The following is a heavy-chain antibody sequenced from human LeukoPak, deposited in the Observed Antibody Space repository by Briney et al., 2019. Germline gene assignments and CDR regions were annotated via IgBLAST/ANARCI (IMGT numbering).Heavy chain of an antibody. J-gene: IGHJ5*02. D-gene: IGHD1-1*01. CDR2: IYPGDSDT. CDR3: ARHPSVNWENNWSDP. Sequence: GESLKISCKGSGYSFTSYWIGWVRQMPGKGLEWMGIIYPGDSDTRYSPSFQGQVTISADKSISTAYLQWSSLKASDTAMYYCARHPSVNWENNWSDPWGQGTLITVSS. CDR1: GYSFTSYW. V-gene: IGHV5-51*01.